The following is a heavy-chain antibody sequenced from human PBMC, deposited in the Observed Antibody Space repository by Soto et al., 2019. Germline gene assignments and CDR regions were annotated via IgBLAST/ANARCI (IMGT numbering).Heavy chain of an antibody. J-gene: IGHJ6*02. Sequence: GGSLRLSCAASGFTFGSYWVNWVRQAPGKGLVWVSRIDSDGSSTTYADSVKGRFTTSRDNAKNTLYPQMSSLRVEDTAVYYCARGRPYGMDVWGQGTTVTVSS. CDR3: ARGRPYGMDV. CDR2: IDSDGSST. V-gene: IGHV3-74*01. CDR1: GFTFGSYW.